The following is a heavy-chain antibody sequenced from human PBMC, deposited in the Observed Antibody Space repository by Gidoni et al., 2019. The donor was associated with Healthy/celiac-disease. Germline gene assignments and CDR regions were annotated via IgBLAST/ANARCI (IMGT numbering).Heavy chain of an antibody. D-gene: IGHD2-15*01. J-gene: IGHJ4*02. V-gene: IGHV3-48*01. CDR2: ISSSSSTI. CDR1: GFTFSSYS. CDR3: ARDLRGLGYCSGGSC. Sequence: EVQLVESGGGLVQPGGSLRLSCAASGFTFSSYSMNWVRQAPGTGLGWVSYISSSSSTIYYADSVKGRFTISRDNAKNSLYLQMNSLRAEDTAVYYCARDLRGLGYCSGGSCWGQGTLVTVSS.